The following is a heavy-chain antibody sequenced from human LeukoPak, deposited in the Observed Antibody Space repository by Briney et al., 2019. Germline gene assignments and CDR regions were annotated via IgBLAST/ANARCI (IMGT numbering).Heavy chain of an antibody. Sequence: PSETLSLTCTVSGGPVSRSSYYWGWVRQPPGKGLEWIGSIYYSGSTYYNPSLKSRVTISVDTSKNQFSLKLSSVTAADTAVYYCARLDSSGYLPFDYWGQGTLVTVSS. D-gene: IGHD3-22*01. CDR2: IYYSGST. V-gene: IGHV4-39*01. CDR3: ARLDSSGYLPFDY. CDR1: GGPVSRSSYY. J-gene: IGHJ4*02.